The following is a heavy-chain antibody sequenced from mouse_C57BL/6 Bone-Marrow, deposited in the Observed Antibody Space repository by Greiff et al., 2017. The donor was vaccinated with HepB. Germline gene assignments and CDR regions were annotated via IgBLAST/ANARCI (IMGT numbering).Heavy chain of an antibody. CDR1: GYTFTDYE. V-gene: IGHV1-15*01. CDR3: TRRSNYLAWFAY. D-gene: IGHD2-5*01. J-gene: IGHJ3*01. CDR2: IDPETGGT. Sequence: VQLQQSGAELVRPGASVTLSCKASGYTFTDYEMHWVKQTPVHGLEWIGAIDPETGGTAYNQKFKGKAILTADKSSSTAYMELRSLTSEDSAVYYFTRRSNYLAWFAYWGQGTLVTVSA.